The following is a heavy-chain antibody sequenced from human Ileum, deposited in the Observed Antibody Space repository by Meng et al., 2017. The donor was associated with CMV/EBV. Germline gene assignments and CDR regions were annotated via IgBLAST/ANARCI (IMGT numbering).Heavy chain of an antibody. CDR1: GFIFSDYW. V-gene: IGHV3-7*01. J-gene: IGHJ6*02. Sequence: GGSLRFSCSASGFIFSDYWMSWVRQAPGKGLEWVANIKGDGSAKYSADSVKGRFTIARDNAKWTLYLQMTSLRVEDTAVYYCAKWVVPPGVGYGLDVWGQGTAVTVSS. CDR2: IKGDGSAK. CDR3: AKWVVPPGVGYGLDV. D-gene: IGHD2-2*01.